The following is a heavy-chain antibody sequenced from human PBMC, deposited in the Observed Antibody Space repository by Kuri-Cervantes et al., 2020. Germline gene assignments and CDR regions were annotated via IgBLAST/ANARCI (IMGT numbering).Heavy chain of an antibody. V-gene: IGHV4-61*01. D-gene: IGHD4-17*01. CDR3: ARGDGDYGDYFVDY. CDR2: IYYSGST. CDR1: GGSISSGNYY. J-gene: IGHJ4*02. Sequence: SETLSLTCTVSGGSISSGNYYWGWIRQAPGKGLEWIGYIYYSGSTNYNPSLKSRVTISVDTSKNQFSLKLSSVTAADTAVYYCARGDGDYGDYFVDYWGQGTLGTVSS.